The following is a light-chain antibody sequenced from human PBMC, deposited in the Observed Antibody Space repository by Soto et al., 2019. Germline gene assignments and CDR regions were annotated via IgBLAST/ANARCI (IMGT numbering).Light chain of an antibody. CDR2: LGS. CDR3: MQALQTPLT. V-gene: IGKV2-28*01. J-gene: IGKJ4*01. Sequence: DIVMTQSPPSLPVTPGEPASISCMSSQSLLHSNGYNYLDWYLQKPGQSPQLLIYLGSNRASGVPDRFSGSGSGTDFTLKISRVEAEDVGVYYCMQALQTPLTFGGGTKV. CDR1: QSLLHSNGYNY.